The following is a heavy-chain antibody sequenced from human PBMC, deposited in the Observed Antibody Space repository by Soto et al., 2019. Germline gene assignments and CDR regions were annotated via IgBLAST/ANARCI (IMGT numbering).Heavy chain of an antibody. CDR2: IYYSGST. J-gene: IGHJ4*02. CDR1: GGSISSSSYY. V-gene: IGHV4-39*01. CDR3: ARAVAGPLFSDY. D-gene: IGHD6-19*01. Sequence: PSETLSLTCTVSGGSISSSSYYWGWIRQPPGKGLEWIGSIYYSGSTYYNPSLKSRVTISVDTSKNQFSLKLSSVTAADTAVYYCARAVAGPLFSDYWGQGTLVTVSS.